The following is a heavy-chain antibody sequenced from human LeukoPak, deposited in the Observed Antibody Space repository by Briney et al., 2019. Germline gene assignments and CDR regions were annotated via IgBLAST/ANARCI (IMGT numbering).Heavy chain of an antibody. CDR2: ISTYNGDT. D-gene: IGHD2-2*01. J-gene: IGHJ4*02. CDR1: TYIFSRYG. CDR3: ARAGRTSTGVFDN. V-gene: IGHV1-18*04. Sequence: AAVKVSCKTSTYIFSRYGIRWVRQAPGQGGEWMGWISTYNGDTKFAQNLQGRLTVTTDTSTRTVYMELRSLRSDDAAVYYCARAGRTSTGVFDNWGQGTLVTVSS.